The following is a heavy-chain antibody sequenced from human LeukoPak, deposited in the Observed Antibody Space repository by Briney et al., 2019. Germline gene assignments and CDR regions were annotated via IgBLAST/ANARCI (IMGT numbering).Heavy chain of an antibody. CDR3: ARIAAAGPFDY. Sequence: GGSLRLSCAASGFTFSSYWMSWVRQAPGKGLEWVANIKQDGSEKYYVNSVKGRFTISRDNAKNSLYLQMNSLRAEDTAVYYCARIAAAGPFDYWGQGTLVTVSS. CDR1: GFTFSSYW. V-gene: IGHV3-7*01. D-gene: IGHD6-13*01. CDR2: IKQDGSEK. J-gene: IGHJ4*02.